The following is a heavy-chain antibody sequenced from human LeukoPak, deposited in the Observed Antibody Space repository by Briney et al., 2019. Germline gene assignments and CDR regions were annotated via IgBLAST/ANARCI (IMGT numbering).Heavy chain of an antibody. J-gene: IGHJ4*02. D-gene: IGHD3-9*01. CDR2: ITGSGGTT. Sequence: SGGSLRLSCVASGLTFSSHAMTWVRQTPGKGLEWVSGITGSGGTTYHADSVKGRFTISRDNSKNTLYLQMNSLRAEDTAVYYCAKAGPYDILTGKQTYYFDYWGQGTLVTVSS. V-gene: IGHV3-23*01. CDR3: AKAGPYDILTGKQTYYFDY. CDR1: GLTFSSHA.